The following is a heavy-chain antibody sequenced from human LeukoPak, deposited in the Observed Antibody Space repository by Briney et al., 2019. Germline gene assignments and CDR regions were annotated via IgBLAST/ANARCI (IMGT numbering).Heavy chain of an antibody. CDR3: ARVIIAAAGRYWYFDL. Sequence: ASVKVSCKASGYTFTSYGISWVRQAPGQGLEWMGWISAYNGNTNYAQKLQGRVTMTTDTSTSTAYMELRSLRSDDTAVYYCARVIIAAAGRYWYFDLWGRGPLVTVSS. D-gene: IGHD6-13*01. CDR2: ISAYNGNT. CDR1: GYTFTSYG. J-gene: IGHJ2*01. V-gene: IGHV1-18*01.